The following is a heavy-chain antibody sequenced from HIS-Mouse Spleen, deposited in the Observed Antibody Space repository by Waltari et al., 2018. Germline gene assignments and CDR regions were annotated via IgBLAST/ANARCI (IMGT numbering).Heavy chain of an antibody. CDR3: ARDDYGDYVFDY. V-gene: IGHV1-2*02. J-gene: IGHJ4*02. D-gene: IGHD4-17*01. CDR2: INPNSGGT. CDR1: GYTCTGSY. Sequence: QVQLVQSGAEVQKPGASVKVSGTASGYTCTGSYMHWVRQAPGQGLEWMGWINPNSGGTNYAQKFQGRVTMTRDTPISTAYMELSRLRSDDTAVYYCARDDYGDYVFDYWGQGTLVTVSS.